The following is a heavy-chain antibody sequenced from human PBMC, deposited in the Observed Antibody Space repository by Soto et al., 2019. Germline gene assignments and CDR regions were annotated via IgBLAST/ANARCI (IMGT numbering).Heavy chain of an antibody. V-gene: IGHV1-69*02. Sequence: QVQLVQSGAEVKKPGSSVKVSCKASGGTFSSYTISWVRQAPGQGLEWMGRIIPILGIANYAQKFQGRVTITADKSTSTAYMELSSLRSEDTAVYYWAILAGYSGYGPDYWGQGTLVTVSS. D-gene: IGHD5-12*01. CDR2: IIPILGIA. J-gene: IGHJ4*02. CDR3: AILAGYSGYGPDY. CDR1: GGTFSSYT.